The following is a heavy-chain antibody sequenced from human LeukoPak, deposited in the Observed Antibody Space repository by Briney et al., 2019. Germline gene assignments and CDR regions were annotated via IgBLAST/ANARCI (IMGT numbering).Heavy chain of an antibody. J-gene: IGHJ4*02. CDR2: IWYDGSNK. V-gene: IGHV3-33*01. CDR1: GFTFSSYG. Sequence: GGSLRLSCAASGFTFSSYGMHWVRQAPGKGLEWVAVIWYDGSNKYYADSVKGRFTISRDNSKNTLYLQMNSLRAEDTAVYYCARASASGSYSGDMSLRYWGQGTLVTVSS. D-gene: IGHD3-10*01. CDR3: ARASASGSYSGDMSLRY.